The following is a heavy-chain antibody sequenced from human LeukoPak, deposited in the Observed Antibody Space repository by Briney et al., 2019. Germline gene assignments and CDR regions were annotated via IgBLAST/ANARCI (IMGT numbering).Heavy chain of an antibody. V-gene: IGHV3-7*01. D-gene: IGHD2-21*01. J-gene: IGHJ3*02. CDR2: IRRDGGVE. Sequence: GGSLRLSCAASGFSFSLYWMTWVRQAPGKGLEWVAHIRRDGGVENYMDSVKGRFTISRDNAKNSLYLQMDSLRAEDTAVYYCARDSSPYCGSDCYFDAFDIWGQGTMVTVSS. CDR1: GFSFSLYW. CDR3: ARDSSPYCGSDCYFDAFDI.